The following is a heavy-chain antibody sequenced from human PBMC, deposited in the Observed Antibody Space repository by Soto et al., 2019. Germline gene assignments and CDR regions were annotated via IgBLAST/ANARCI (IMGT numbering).Heavy chain of an antibody. Sequence: LRLSYAASGFTFSNYAMHWVRQAPGKGLEWVALTSYDGNNEYYTDSVKGRFTISRDNSKNTLFLQMNSPRPEDTAVYYCAKDKRVFNWAPSYFDYWGQGALVTVSS. CDR3: AKDKRVFNWAPSYFDY. V-gene: IGHV3-30*18. D-gene: IGHD1-1*01. J-gene: IGHJ4*02. CDR1: GFTFSNYA. CDR2: TSYDGNNE.